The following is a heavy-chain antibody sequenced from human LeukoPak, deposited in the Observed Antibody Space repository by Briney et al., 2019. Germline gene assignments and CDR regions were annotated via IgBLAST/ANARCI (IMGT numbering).Heavy chain of an antibody. Sequence: SGTLSLTCTVSGGSISRGGYYWTWIRQHPGKDLEWIGYIYYSGSTCYNPSLNRRATISIDTSTNQLSLQLSSVTAAATAVYYCARDGAFTISGAFGMDVWGQGTTVTVSS. D-gene: IGHD3-3*01. CDR1: GGSISRGGYY. CDR2: IYYSGST. V-gene: IGHV4-31*03. CDR3: ARDGAFTISGAFGMDV. J-gene: IGHJ6*02.